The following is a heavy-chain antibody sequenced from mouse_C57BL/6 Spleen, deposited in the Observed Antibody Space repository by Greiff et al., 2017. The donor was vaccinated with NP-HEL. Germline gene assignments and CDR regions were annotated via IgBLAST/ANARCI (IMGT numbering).Heavy chain of an antibody. CDR2: ISSGGDYI. CDR1: GFTFSSYA. CDR3: TRVDGNYYYYAMDY. D-gene: IGHD2-1*01. V-gene: IGHV5-9-1*02. J-gene: IGHJ4*01. Sequence: EVKLMESGEGLVKPGGSLKLSCAASGFTFSSYAMSWVRQTPEKRLEWVAYISSGGDYIYYADTVKGRFTISRDNARNTLYLQMSSLKSEDTAMYYCTRVDGNYYYYAMDYWGQETSVTVSS.